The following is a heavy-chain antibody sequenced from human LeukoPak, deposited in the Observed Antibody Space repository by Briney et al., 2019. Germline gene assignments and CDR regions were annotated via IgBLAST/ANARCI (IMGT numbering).Heavy chain of an antibody. CDR2: IKEDGSEK. J-gene: IGHJ4*02. CDR1: GFTFSDRW. Sequence: GGSLRLSCAVSGFTFSDRWMSWIRQTPGKGLEWVATIKEDGSEKYYVGSVKGRFTISRDNAKNSLSLEMNRLRAEDTAVYYCVRGCWPLDFWGQGTLVTVSS. CDR3: VRGCWPLDF. V-gene: IGHV3-7*01.